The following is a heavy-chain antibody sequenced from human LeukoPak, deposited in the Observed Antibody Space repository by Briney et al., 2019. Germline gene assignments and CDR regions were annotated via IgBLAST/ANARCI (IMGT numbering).Heavy chain of an antibody. D-gene: IGHD3-10*01. Sequence: SETLSLTCTVSGGSISSYYWSWIRQPAGKGLEWIGRIYTSGSTNYNPSLKSRVTMSVDTSKNQFSLKLSSVTAADTAVYYCAREEWVGEFSYYYYMDVWGKGTTVTISS. CDR1: GGSISSYY. J-gene: IGHJ6*03. CDR2: IYTSGST. CDR3: AREEWVGEFSYYYYMDV. V-gene: IGHV4-4*07.